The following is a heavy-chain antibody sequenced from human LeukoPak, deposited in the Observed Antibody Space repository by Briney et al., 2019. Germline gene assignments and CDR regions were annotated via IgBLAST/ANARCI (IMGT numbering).Heavy chain of an antibody. J-gene: IGHJ4*02. CDR1: GFTYSHYG. CDR2: IWSDATEK. V-gene: IGHV3-33*06. Sequence: GGALRLSCAGSGFTYSHYGVHWGRQAPGKGAGGGGVIWSDATEKYYGDAVKGRFTISRDNSRNTLYLQMNSLRAEDTAVYYCAKDAQRGFDYSNSLEYWGQGTLVTVSS. D-gene: IGHD4-11*01. CDR3: AKDAQRGFDYSNSLEY.